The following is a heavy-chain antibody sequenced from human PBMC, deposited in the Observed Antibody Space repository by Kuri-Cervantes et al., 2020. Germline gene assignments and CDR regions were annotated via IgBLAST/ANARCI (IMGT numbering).Heavy chain of an antibody. CDR3: ARSGIRFLEWLGGSYGMDV. D-gene: IGHD3-3*01. J-gene: IGHJ6*02. V-gene: IGHV3-13*01. CDR2: IGTSGDT. CDR1: GFTFSSYD. Sequence: GESLKFSCEASGFTFSSYDMHGVRQATGKGLEWVSGIGTSGDTHYPGSVKGRFTISRENAKNSLYLQMNSLRAGDTAVYYCARSGIRFLEWLGGSYGMDVWGQGTTVTVSS.